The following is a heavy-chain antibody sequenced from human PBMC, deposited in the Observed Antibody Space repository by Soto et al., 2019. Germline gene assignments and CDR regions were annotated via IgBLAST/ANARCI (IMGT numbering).Heavy chain of an antibody. CDR2: INSNGSNT. CDR3: ARAVTRFYGMDV. J-gene: IGHJ6*02. CDR1: GFTFSSYA. Sequence: HPGGSLRLSCAASGFTFSSYAMSWVRQAPGKGLVWVSVINSNGSNTIYADSVKGRFTISRDNAKNTLYLQVNSLRAEDTAVYYCARAVTRFYGMDVWGQGTTVTVSS. V-gene: IGHV3-74*01. D-gene: IGHD4-17*01.